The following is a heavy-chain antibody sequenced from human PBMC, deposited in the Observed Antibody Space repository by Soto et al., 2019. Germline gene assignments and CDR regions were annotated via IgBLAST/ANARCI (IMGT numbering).Heavy chain of an antibody. J-gene: IGHJ4*02. Sequence: GGSLRLSCASSVFTFSSYAMHWVRHAPGKWLEWVAVISYDGSNKYYADSVKGRFTISRDNSKNTLYLQMNSLRAEDTAVYYCARDLYDSSGCLEYWGQATLVSVSS. CDR3: ARDLYDSSGCLEY. D-gene: IGHD3-22*01. CDR1: VFTFSSYA. V-gene: IGHV3-30-3*01. CDR2: ISYDGSNK.